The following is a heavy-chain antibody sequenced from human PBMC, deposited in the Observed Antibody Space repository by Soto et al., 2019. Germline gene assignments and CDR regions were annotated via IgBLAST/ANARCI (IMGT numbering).Heavy chain of an antibody. Sequence: QVQLVQSGAEVKKPGASVKVSCKASGYTFTSYDINWVRQATGQGLEWMGWMNPNSGNTGYAQKFQGRVTMTRNTSISTAYMELSSLRSEDTAVYYCARVSIEYSSYYYYYMDVWGKGTTVTVSS. CDR2: MNPNSGNT. CDR3: ARVSIEYSSYYYYYMDV. V-gene: IGHV1-8*01. J-gene: IGHJ6*03. D-gene: IGHD6-6*01. CDR1: GYTFTSYD.